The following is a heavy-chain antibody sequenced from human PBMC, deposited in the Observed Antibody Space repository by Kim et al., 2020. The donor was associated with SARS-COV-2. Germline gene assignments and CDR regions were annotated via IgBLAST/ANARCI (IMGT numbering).Heavy chain of an antibody. CDR3: ASSPRGYFSNWVDY. V-gene: IGHV3-30*04. Sequence: GGSLRLSCAASGFTFSSYAMHWVRQAPGKGLEWVAVISYDGSNKYYADSVKGRFTISRDNSKNTLYLQMNSLRAEDTAVYYCASSPRGYFSNWVDYWGQGTLVTVSS. D-gene: IGHD1-1*01. CDR2: ISYDGSNK. CDR1: GFTFSSYA. J-gene: IGHJ4*02.